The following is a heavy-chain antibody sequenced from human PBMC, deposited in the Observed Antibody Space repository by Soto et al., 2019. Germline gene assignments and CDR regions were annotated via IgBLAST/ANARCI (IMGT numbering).Heavy chain of an antibody. Sequence: QLQLQESGPGLVKPSETLSLTCTVSGGSISTSSYYWGWIRQPPGKGLEWIGSIYYSGSTYYNPSLKSRVTISVDTSKNQFSLKLSSVTAADMAVYYCARDYDSSGDYWGQGTLVTVSS. V-gene: IGHV4-39*01. D-gene: IGHD3-22*01. CDR1: GGSISTSSYY. J-gene: IGHJ4*02. CDR2: IYYSGST. CDR3: ARDYDSSGDY.